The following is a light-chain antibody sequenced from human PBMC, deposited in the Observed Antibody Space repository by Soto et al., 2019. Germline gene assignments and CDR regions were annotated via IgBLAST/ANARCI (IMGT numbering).Light chain of an antibody. CDR2: GAS. CDR1: QRVDTTY. V-gene: IGKV3-20*01. J-gene: IGKJ5*01. CDR3: QQYDTSPPIT. Sequence: MVLTQSPDTLSLSPGERATLSCRASQRVDTTYLAWYQQKPGQAPRLLIFGASTRATGIPDRFSGSGSGTDFTLTISRLEPEDFAVYYCQQYDTSPPITFGQGTRLEIK.